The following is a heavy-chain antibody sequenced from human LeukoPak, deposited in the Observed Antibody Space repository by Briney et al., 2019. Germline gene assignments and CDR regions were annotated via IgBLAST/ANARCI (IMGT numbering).Heavy chain of an antibody. J-gene: IGHJ5*02. CDR1: GGTFSSYA. CDR2: IIPIFGTA. Sequence: ASVKVSCKASGGTFSSYAISWVRQAPGQGLEWMGGIIPIFGTANYAQKFQGRVTMTTDTSTSTAYMEVRSLRSDDTAVYYCARDPSNTSGRMTWFDPWGQGTLVTVSS. V-gene: IGHV1-69*05. D-gene: IGHD6-19*01. CDR3: ARDPSNTSGRMTWFDP.